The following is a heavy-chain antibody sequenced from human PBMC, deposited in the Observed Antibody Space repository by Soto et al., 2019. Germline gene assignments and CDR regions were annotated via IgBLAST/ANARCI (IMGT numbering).Heavy chain of an antibody. D-gene: IGHD2-21*01. Sequence: ASVKVCSNESGYTFDSCCLGWLRHAPGNGLEWMGWISAYNGNTNYAQKLQGRVTMTTDTPTSTAYMELRSLRSDDTAVYYCASDDFFFSSRRRNTRYRSGLGVTAEPLFGSRPYG. CDR2: ISAYNGNT. CDR1: GYTFDSCC. V-gene: IGHV1-18*01. J-gene: IGHJ6*01. CDR3: ASDDFFFSSRRRNTRYRSGLGVTAEPLFGSRPYG.